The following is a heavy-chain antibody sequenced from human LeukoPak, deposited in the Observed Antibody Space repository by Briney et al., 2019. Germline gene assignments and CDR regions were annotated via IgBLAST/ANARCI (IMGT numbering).Heavy chain of an antibody. Sequence: PGGSLRLSCAASGFTLSSYEMNWARQAPGKGLEWVSYISSSGSTIYYADSVKGRFTISRDNAKNSLYLQMNSLRAEDTAVYYCAREGGEWELLRTFDYWGQGTLVTVSS. CDR3: AREGGEWELLRTFDY. CDR2: ISSSGSTI. D-gene: IGHD1-26*01. J-gene: IGHJ4*02. CDR1: GFTLSSYE. V-gene: IGHV3-48*03.